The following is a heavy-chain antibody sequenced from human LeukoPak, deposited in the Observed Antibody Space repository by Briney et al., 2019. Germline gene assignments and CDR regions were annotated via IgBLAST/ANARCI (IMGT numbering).Heavy chain of an antibody. Sequence: PGGSLRLSCAASGFTFSSYGMHWVRQAPGKGLEWVAVIWYGGSNKYYADSVKGRFTISRDNSKNTLYLQMNSLRAEDTAVYYCARGSAEYSSTRCFDLWGRGTLVTVSS. CDR2: IWYGGSNK. CDR1: GFTFSSYG. D-gene: IGHD6-6*01. CDR3: ARGSAEYSSTRCFDL. V-gene: IGHV3-33*08. J-gene: IGHJ2*01.